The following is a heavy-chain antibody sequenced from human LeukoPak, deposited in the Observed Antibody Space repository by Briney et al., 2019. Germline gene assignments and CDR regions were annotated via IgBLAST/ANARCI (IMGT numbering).Heavy chain of an antibody. Sequence: ASVKVSCKASGYTFSNYGFSWVRQAPGQGLEWMGRISAYNGNTNYAQKFQGRVTITADESTSTAYMEPSSLRSEDTAVYYCARGVMVYANKMSYYMDVWGKGTTVTVSS. CDR3: ARGVMVYANKMSYYMDV. D-gene: IGHD2-8*01. V-gene: IGHV1-18*01. CDR1: GYTFSNYG. J-gene: IGHJ6*03. CDR2: ISAYNGNT.